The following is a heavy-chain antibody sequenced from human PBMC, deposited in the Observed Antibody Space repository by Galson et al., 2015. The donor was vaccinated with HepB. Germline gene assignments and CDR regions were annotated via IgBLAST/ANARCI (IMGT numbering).Heavy chain of an antibody. CDR2: ISGSTIYT. D-gene: IGHD4-17*01. V-gene: IGHV3-11*06. CDR3: ARVADADYGDHTHFDY. Sequence: SLRLSCAASGFIFSDYYMSWIRQAPGKGLEWISYISGSTIYTNYAGSVKGRFTISRDNVKNSLYLHLNSVTAEDTAVYYCARVADADYGDHTHFDYWGQGTLVTVSS. CDR1: GFIFSDYY. J-gene: IGHJ4*02.